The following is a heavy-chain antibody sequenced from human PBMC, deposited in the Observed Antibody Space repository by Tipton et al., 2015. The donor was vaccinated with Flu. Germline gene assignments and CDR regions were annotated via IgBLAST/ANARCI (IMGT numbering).Heavy chain of an antibody. Sequence: TLSLTCTVSGGSVNSGNYYWSWIRRPPGKGLEWIGHIYYSGSAEHNPSLKSRLTISVDTSKNQFSLRLSSVTAADTAVYYCAVLTVSTAQFYYMDVWGKGTTVTVSS. V-gene: IGHV4-61*01. CDR2: IYYSGSA. CDR3: AVLTVSTAQFYYMDV. J-gene: IGHJ6*03. D-gene: IGHD4-11*01. CDR1: GGSVNSGNYY.